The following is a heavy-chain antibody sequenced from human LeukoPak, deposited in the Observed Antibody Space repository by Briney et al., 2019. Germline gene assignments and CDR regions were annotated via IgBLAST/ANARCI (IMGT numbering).Heavy chain of an antibody. CDR1: GGTFSSYA. CDR3: ASEYYYDSSGYYASFDY. J-gene: IGHJ4*02. D-gene: IGHD3-22*01. V-gene: IGHV1-69*13. CDR2: IIPIFGTA. Sequence: SVKVSCKASGGTFSSYAISWVRQAPGQGLEWMGGIIPIFGTANYAQKFQGRVTITADESTSTAYMELSSLRSEDTAVYYCASEYYYDSSGYYASFDYWGQGTLVTVSS.